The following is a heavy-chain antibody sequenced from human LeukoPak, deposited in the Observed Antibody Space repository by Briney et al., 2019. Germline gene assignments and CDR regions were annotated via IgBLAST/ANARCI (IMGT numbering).Heavy chain of an antibody. D-gene: IGHD3-10*01. CDR1: GYSFTSYW. CDR2: IYPDDSDT. V-gene: IGHV5-51*01. Sequence: GESLKISCTGSGYSFTSYWIGWVRQMPGKGLEWMGIIYPDDSDTGYSPSFQGQVTISVDKSISTAYLQWSSLKASDTAVYYCARWTRYSSGVYYLYYWGQGTLVTVSS. CDR3: ARWTRYSSGVYYLYY. J-gene: IGHJ4*02.